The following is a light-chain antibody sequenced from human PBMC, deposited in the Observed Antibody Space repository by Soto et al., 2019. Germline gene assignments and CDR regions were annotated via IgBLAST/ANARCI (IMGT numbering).Light chain of an antibody. CDR1: SRHSSYA. Sequence: QSVLTQPPSASASLGASVKLTCTLSSRHSSYAIAWLQQQPEKGPRYLMKVNSDGSHNKGDGIPDRFSGSSSGAERYLTIASLQSEDEADYYCQTWGTGIRVFGGGTQLTVL. CDR2: VNSDGSH. J-gene: IGLJ3*02. CDR3: QTWGTGIRV. V-gene: IGLV4-69*01.